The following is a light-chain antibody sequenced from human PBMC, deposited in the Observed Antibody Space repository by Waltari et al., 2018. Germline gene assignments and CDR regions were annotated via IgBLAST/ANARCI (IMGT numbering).Light chain of an antibody. CDR3: QTGVHGTWV. CDR2: VNSDGGH. V-gene: IGLV4-69*01. Sequence: QLVVTQSPSASASLGASVKLTCTLSSGHSSNVIAWLQQQPEKGPRYLMKVNSDGGHSKGDRMPGPFSGSSSGAGRYLTISNLQAEGEAAYYCQTGVHGTWVCGGGTKLTVL. CDR1: SGHSSNV. J-gene: IGLJ3*02.